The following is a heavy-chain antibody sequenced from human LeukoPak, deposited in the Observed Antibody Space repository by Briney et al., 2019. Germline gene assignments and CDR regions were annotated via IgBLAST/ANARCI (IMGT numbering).Heavy chain of an antibody. V-gene: IGHV3-7*01. Sequence: GGSLRLSCAASGFTFTTYWLGWVRQPPGKGLEWVANIKQDGTEKYYVDSVKGRFTISRDNAKNSLYLQMNSLRAEDTAVYYCARVVAQLWPNWFDPWGQGTLVTVSS. CDR3: ARVVAQLWPNWFDP. CDR2: IKQDGTEK. J-gene: IGHJ5*02. D-gene: IGHD5-18*01. CDR1: GFTFTTYW.